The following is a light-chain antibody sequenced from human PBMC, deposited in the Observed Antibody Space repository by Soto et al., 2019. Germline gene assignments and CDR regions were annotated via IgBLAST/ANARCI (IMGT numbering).Light chain of an antibody. CDR3: QQYGDWPLT. Sequence: VVTQSPATLSVSPGETATLSCRASQSVGNNFAWYQQKPGRAPRLLIFATSTRASGVTARFSGSGSGTEFTRTISSLQSEDFAVYYCQQYGDWPLTFGGGAKVEIE. CDR1: QSVGNN. J-gene: IGKJ4*01. V-gene: IGKV3-15*01. CDR2: ATS.